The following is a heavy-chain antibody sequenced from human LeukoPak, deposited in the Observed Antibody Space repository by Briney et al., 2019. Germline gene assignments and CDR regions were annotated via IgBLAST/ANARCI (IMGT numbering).Heavy chain of an antibody. CDR2: ISGSGGST. V-gene: IGHV3-23*01. Sequence: GGSLRLSCAASGFTFSSYAMSWVRQAPGKGLEWVSAISGSGGSTYYADSVKGRFTISRDNSKNTLYLQMNSLRAEDTAVYYCAKGQVVADYYYYMDVWGKGTTVTVSS. CDR1: GFTFSSYA. CDR3: AKGQVVADYYYYMDV. J-gene: IGHJ6*03. D-gene: IGHD2-15*01.